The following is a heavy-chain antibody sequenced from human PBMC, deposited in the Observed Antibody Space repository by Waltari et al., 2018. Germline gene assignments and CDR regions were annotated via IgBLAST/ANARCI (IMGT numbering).Heavy chain of an antibody. J-gene: IGHJ2*01. V-gene: IGHV4-59*01. Sequence: QVQLQESGPGLVKPSETLSLTCTVSGGSISSYYWSWIRQPPGKGLEWIGYIYYSGSTNYNPSLKSRVTISVDTSKNQFSLKLSSVTAADTAVYYCAAYSSGWPYWYFDLWGRGTLVTVSS. D-gene: IGHD6-19*01. CDR1: GGSISSYY. CDR3: AAYSSGWPYWYFDL. CDR2: IYYSGST.